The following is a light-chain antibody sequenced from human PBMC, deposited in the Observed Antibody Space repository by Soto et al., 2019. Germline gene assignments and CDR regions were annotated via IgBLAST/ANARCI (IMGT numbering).Light chain of an antibody. CDR1: QGISNW. V-gene: IGKV1-5*01. CDR2: DAS. Sequence: IQMTQSPCSLSASVGDRFTITCRASQGISNWLAWYQQKPGKAPKLLIYDASTLESGVPSRFSGSGSGTEFTLTISSLLPDDSATYYCQQYENYWTFGQGTKVDIK. CDR3: QQYENYWT. J-gene: IGKJ1*01.